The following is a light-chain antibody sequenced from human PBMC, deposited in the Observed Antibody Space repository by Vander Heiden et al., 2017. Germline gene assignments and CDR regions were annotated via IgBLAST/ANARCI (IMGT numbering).Light chain of an antibody. CDR3: QQYGRAPGT. CDR1: QSVSSSY. V-gene: IGKV3-20*01. CDR2: GAS. J-gene: IGKJ1*01. Sequence: DIVLTQSPGTLSLSPGERATLSCRASQSVSSSYLAWYQQKPGQAPRRLIDGASSRATGIPDRFSGSGSGTDFTLTISRLEPEDFAVYYCQQYGRAPGTFGPGTKVEIK.